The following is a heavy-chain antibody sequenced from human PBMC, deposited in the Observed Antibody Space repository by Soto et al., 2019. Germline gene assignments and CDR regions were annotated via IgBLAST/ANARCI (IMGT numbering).Heavy chain of an antibody. CDR2: IKTDGSVT. J-gene: IGHJ4*02. V-gene: IGHV3-74*01. D-gene: IGHD4-17*01. CDR3: ARDSGTVTPGYFDY. Sequence: EVQLVESGGGLVQPGGSLRLSCAASGFTFNNYWMHWVRQAPGKGLVWVSRIKTDGSVTTYADSVKGRFTISRDNAKNSLYLQVNSLRAEDTAVYFCARDSGTVTPGYFDYWGQGTLVTVSS. CDR1: GFTFNNYW.